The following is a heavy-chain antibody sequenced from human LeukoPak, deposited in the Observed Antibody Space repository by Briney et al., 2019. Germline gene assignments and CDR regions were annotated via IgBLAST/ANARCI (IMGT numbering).Heavy chain of an antibody. Sequence: PGGSLRLSCAASGFTSSSHAMTWVRQAPGKGLEWVSGVSGSGGSTYYADSVKGRFTISRDNSKNTLYLQMNSLRADDTAVYYCAKDSEDGHNWAPFDYWGQGTLVTVSS. CDR2: VSGSGGST. CDR3: AKDSEDGHNWAPFDY. CDR1: GFTSSSHA. J-gene: IGHJ4*02. D-gene: IGHD5-24*01. V-gene: IGHV3-23*01.